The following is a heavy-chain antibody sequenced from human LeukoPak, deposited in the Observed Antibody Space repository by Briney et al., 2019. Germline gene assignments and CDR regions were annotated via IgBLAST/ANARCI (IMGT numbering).Heavy chain of an antibody. Sequence: SETLSLTCTVSGYSLSSGYYWGWIRQPPGKGLEWIGSIYYTGSTYYNPSLKSRVTISLDTSKNQFSLKLSSVTAADTAVYYCAREKPTGYYFDYWGQGTLVTVSS. CDR3: AREKPTGYYFDY. D-gene: IGHD3-9*01. V-gene: IGHV4-38-2*02. J-gene: IGHJ4*02. CDR2: IYYTGST. CDR1: GYSLSSGYY.